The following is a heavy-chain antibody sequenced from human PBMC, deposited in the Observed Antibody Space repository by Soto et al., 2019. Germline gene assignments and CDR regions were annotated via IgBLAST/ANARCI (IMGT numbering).Heavy chain of an antibody. CDR3: AKSWEADVYYRYRRDF. CDR1: GFTFSSYA. D-gene: IGHD1-26*01. Sequence: GGSLRLSCAASGFTFSSYAMSWVRQAPGKGLEWVSAISGSGGSTYYADSVKGRFTLSRDNSKNTLYLQMNSLRAEDTAVYYYAKSWEADVYYRYRRDFWAQGTSVTDSS. V-gene: IGHV3-23*01. J-gene: IGHJ6*02. CDR2: ISGSGGST.